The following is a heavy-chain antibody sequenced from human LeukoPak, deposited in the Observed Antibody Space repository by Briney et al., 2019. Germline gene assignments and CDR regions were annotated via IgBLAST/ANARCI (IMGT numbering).Heavy chain of an antibody. Sequence: GGSLRLSCAASGFTFSSYAMSWVRQAPGKGLEWVSAISGSGGSTYYADSVKGRFTISRDNSKNTLYLQMNSLRAEDTAVYYCAKDPLDVWGGWDAFDIWGQGTMVTVSS. V-gene: IGHV3-23*01. D-gene: IGHD3-16*01. CDR1: GFTFSSYA. CDR3: AKDPLDVWGGWDAFDI. CDR2: ISGSGGST. J-gene: IGHJ3*02.